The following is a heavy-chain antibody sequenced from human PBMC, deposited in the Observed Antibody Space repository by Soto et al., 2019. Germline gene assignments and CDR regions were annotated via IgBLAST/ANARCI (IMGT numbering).Heavy chain of an antibody. CDR1: GGSISSGDYY. CDR3: ASSLDPMETDAFDI. D-gene: IGHD1-1*01. Sequence: QVQLQESGPGLVKPSQTLSLTCTVSGGSISSGDYYWSWIRQPPGKGLEWIGYIYNSGSTYYNPSLKSRVTVAFQTPTHRFSLKLGSVTAPDTAVYYCASSLDPMETDAFDIWGQGTMVTVSS. V-gene: IGHV4-30-4*01. CDR2: IYNSGST. J-gene: IGHJ3*02.